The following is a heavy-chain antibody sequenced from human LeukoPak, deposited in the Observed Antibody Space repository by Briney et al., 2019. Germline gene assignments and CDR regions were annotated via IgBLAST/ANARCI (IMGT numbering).Heavy chain of an antibody. V-gene: IGHV1-18*01. J-gene: IGHJ4*02. CDR3: ARGAHRPLDY. Sequence: ASVKVSCKASGCTFTTYGLTWVRQAPGQGLEWMGWITGHNGNTNYAQKFQGRVTLTTDTSTSTAYMELRSLRSDDTAMYYCARGAHRPLDYWGQGTLVTVSS. CDR2: ITGHNGNT. CDR1: GCTFTTYG.